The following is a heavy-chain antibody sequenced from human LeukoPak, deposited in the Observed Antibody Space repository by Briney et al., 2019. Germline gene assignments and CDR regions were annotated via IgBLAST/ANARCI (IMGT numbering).Heavy chain of an antibody. V-gene: IGHV1-2*02. Sequence: ASVKVSCKASGYTFTGYYMHRVRQAPGQGLEWMGWINPNSGGTNYAQKFQGRVTMTRDTSISTAYMELSRLRSDDTAVYYCARDGDCSSTSCWIYYYGMDVWGQGTTVTVSS. CDR3: ARDGDCSSTSCWIYYYGMDV. D-gene: IGHD2-2*01. CDR1: GYTFTGYY. CDR2: INPNSGGT. J-gene: IGHJ6*02.